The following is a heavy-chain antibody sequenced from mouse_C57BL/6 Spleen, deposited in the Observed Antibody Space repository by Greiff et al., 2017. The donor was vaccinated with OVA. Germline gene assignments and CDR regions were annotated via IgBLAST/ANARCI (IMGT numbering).Heavy chain of an antibody. Sequence: VQLQQPGAELVKPGASVKLSCKASGYTFTSYWLHWVKQRPGQGLEWIGMIHPNSGSTNYNEKFKSKATLTVDKSSSTAYRQLSSVTSEDATVDYGARRAGTDYWGQGTTLTVSS. CDR3: ARRAGTDY. J-gene: IGHJ2*01. CDR1: GYTFTSYW. V-gene: IGHV1-64*01. CDR2: IHPNSGST. D-gene: IGHD3-3*01.